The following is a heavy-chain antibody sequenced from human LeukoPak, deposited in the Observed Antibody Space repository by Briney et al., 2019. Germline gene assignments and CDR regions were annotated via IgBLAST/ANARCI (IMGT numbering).Heavy chain of an antibody. D-gene: IGHD5-12*01. V-gene: IGHV1-8*01. CDR2: MDPNSGNT. CDR3: ARGRHPGPTWISEY. CDR1: EYTFTSYD. J-gene: IGHJ4*02. Sequence: ASVKVSCKASEYTFTSYDINWVRQATGQGLEWMGWMDPNSGNTGYAQKFQGRVTMTRNTSISTAYMELSSLTFEDTAVYYCARGRHPGPTWISEYWGQGTLVTVSS.